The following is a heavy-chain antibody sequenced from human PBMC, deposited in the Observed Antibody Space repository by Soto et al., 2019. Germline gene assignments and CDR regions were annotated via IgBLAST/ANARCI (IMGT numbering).Heavy chain of an antibody. CDR1: GGSFSGYY. CDR3: ARLYGSGSYNYFYDMDV. Sequence: SETLSLTCGVYGGSFSGYYWSWIRQPPGRGLEWIGEINHSGSTNYNPSLKSRVTISLDTSKNQFSLKLSSVTAADTAVYYCARLYGSGSYNYFYDMDVWGQGTTVTVSS. D-gene: IGHD3-10*01. V-gene: IGHV4-34*01. J-gene: IGHJ6*02. CDR2: INHSGST.